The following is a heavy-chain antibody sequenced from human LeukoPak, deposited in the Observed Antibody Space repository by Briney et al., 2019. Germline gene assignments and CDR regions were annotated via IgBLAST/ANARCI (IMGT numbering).Heavy chain of an antibody. Sequence: GKGLEWIGYIYYSGSTNYNPSLKSRVTISVDTSKNQFSLKLSSVTAADTAVYYCARDGGWSWGQGTLVTVSS. J-gene: IGHJ4*02. V-gene: IGHV4-59*01. D-gene: IGHD3-16*01. CDR3: ARDGGWS. CDR2: IYYSGST.